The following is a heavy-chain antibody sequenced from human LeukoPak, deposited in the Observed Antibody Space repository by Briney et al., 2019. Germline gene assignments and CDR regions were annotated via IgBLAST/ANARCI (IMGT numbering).Heavy chain of an antibody. CDR2: IYYSGST. V-gene: IGHV4-39*01. J-gene: IGHJ4*02. CDR1: GGSISSSSYY. Sequence: SETLSLTCTVSGGSISSSSYYWGWIRQPPGKGLEWIGSIYYSGSTYYNPSLKSRVTISVDTSKNQFPLKLSSVTAADTAVYYCATPRPYSSSWYYFDYWGQGTLVTVSS. D-gene: IGHD6-13*01. CDR3: ATPRPYSSSWYYFDY.